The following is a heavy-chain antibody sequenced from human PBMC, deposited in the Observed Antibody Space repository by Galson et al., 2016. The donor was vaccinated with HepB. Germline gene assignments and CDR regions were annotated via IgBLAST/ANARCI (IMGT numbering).Heavy chain of an antibody. D-gene: IGHD3-22*01. CDR2: ISYHGSNI. J-gene: IGHJ5*02. CDR3: AKGSSDRSGYYLNWFDP. V-gene: IGHV3-30*18. Sequence: SLRLSCAASGFTFSNYGMHWVRQAPGKGLEWVAAISYHGSNIYYGDSVKGRITISRDNSKNALYLQMNSLRPEDTAVYYCAKGSSDRSGYYLNWFDPWGQGTLVTVSS. CDR1: GFTFSNYG.